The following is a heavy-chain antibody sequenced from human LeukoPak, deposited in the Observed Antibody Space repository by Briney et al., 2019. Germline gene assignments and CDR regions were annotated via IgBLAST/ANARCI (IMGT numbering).Heavy chain of an antibody. V-gene: IGHV3-30-3*01. CDR1: GFTFSSYA. Sequence: GGSLRLSCAASGFTFSSYAMHWVRQAPGKGLKWVAVISYDGSNKYYADSVKGRFTISRDNSKNTLYLQMNSLRAEDTAVYYCASLGSIVLWGQGTLVTVSS. CDR3: ASLGSIVL. D-gene: IGHD3-16*01. CDR2: ISYDGSNK. J-gene: IGHJ4*02.